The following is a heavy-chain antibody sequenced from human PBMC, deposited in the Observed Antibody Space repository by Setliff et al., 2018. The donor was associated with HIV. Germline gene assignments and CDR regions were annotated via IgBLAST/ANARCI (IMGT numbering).Heavy chain of an antibody. V-gene: IGHV4-34*01. CDR2: IYHSGST. CDR3: ARAGMGALRSLFDY. J-gene: IGHJ4*02. D-gene: IGHD1-26*01. CDR1: GGSFGAYY. Sequence: SETLSLTCTLYGGSFGAYYWTWIRQPPGKGLEWIASIYHSGSTYYNPSLKSRVIISVDTSKNQFSLKLNSVTAADTAIYYCARAGMGALRSLFDYWGQGTLVTVSS.